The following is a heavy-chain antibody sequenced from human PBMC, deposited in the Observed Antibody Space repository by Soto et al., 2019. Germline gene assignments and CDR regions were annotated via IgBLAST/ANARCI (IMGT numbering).Heavy chain of an antibody. V-gene: IGHV4-59*01. CDR3: ARMGVVVVADYYYGMDV. Sequence: SETLSLTCTVSGGSISSYYWSWIRQPPGKGLEWIGYIYYSGSTNYNPSLKSRVTISVDTSKNQFSLKLSSVTAADTAVYYCARMGVVVVADYYYGMDVWGQGTTVTVSS. J-gene: IGHJ6*02. CDR1: GGSISSYY. D-gene: IGHD2-15*01. CDR2: IYYSGST.